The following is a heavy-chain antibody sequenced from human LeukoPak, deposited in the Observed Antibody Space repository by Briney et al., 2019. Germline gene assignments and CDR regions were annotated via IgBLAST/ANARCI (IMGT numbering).Heavy chain of an antibody. CDR1: GGSISSGGYY. V-gene: IGHV4-31*03. CDR3: AREGAAAGTFDP. J-gene: IGHJ5*02. D-gene: IGHD6-13*01. CDR2: IYYSGST. Sequence: PSETLSLTCTVSGGSISSGGYYWSWIRQHPGKGLEWIGYIYYSGSTYYNPSLKSRVTISVDTSKNQFSLKLSSVTAADTAVYYCAREGAAAGTFDPWGQGTLVTVSS.